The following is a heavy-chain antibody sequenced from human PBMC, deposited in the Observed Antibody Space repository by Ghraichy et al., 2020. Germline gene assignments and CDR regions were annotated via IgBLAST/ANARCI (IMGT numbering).Heavy chain of an antibody. CDR2: ISSSSSTM. D-gene: IGHD7-27*01. CDR3: ASTKLGYFDF. V-gene: IGHV3-48*01. J-gene: IGHJ4*02. Sequence: GGSLRLSCAASGFTFNTYSMNWVRWAPGQGLEWVSYISSSSSTMYYADSAKGRFTISRDNAKNSLFLQMNSLRAEDTAVYYCASTKLGYFDFWGQGTLVTVSS. CDR1: GFTFNTYS.